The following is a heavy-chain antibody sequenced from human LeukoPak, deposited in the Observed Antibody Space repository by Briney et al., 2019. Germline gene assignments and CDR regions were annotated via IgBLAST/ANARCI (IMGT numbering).Heavy chain of an antibody. J-gene: IGHJ4*02. CDR3: ARDLYFAGARGKYCSSTSCYGGY. CDR1: GGTFSSYA. V-gene: IGHV1-69*13. CDR2: IIPIFGTA. Sequence: SVKDSCKASGGTFSSYAISWVRQAPGQGLEWMGGIIPIFGTANYAQKFQGRVTLTADESTSTAYMELRSLRSEDTAVYYCARDLYFAGARGKYCSSTSCYGGYWGQGTLVTVSS. D-gene: IGHD2-2*01.